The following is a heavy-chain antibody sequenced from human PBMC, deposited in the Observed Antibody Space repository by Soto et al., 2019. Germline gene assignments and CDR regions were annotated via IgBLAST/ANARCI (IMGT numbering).Heavy chain of an antibody. CDR2: ISGSGGST. J-gene: IGHJ6*03. D-gene: IGHD5-12*01. CDR1: GFTFSSYA. CDR3: AKDQLVADYYYYCMDV. V-gene: IGHV3-23*01. Sequence: GGSLRLSCAASGFTFSSYAMSWVRQAPGKGLEWVSAISGSGGSTYYADSVKGRFTISRDNSKNTLYLQMNSLRAEDTAVYYCAKDQLVADYYYYCMDVWGKGTTVTVSS.